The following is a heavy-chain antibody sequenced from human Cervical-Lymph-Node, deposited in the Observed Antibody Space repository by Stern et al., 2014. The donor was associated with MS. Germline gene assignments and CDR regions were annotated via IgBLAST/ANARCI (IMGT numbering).Heavy chain of an antibody. V-gene: IGHV4-59*01. CDR2: IYYSGST. D-gene: IGHD2-2*01. J-gene: IGHJ6*02. Sequence: VQLLESGPGLVKPSETLSLTCTVSGGSISSYYWSWIRQPPGKGLEWIGYIYYSGSTNYNPSLTSRVTISVDTSKTQFPLNLSSVPPAATAVYYCARAHRHCSSSGFCYYYGMDVWGQGTTVTVSS. CDR1: GGSISSYY. CDR3: ARAHRHCSSSGFCYYYGMDV.